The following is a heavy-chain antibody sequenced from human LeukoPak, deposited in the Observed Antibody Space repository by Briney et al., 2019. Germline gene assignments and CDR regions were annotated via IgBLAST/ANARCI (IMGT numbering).Heavy chain of an antibody. J-gene: IGHJ2*01. CDR2: INHSGST. V-gene: IGHV4-38-2*02. Sequence: KSSETLSLTCTVSGYSISSGHYWSWIRQPPGKGLGWIGEINHSGSTNYNPSLKSRVTISVDTSKNQFSLKLSSVTAADTAVYYCARGVPAADSPLRRGRLGGRYWYFDLWGRGTLVTVSS. CDR3: ARGVPAADSPLRRGRLGGRYWYFDL. D-gene: IGHD2-2*01. CDR1: GYSISSGHY.